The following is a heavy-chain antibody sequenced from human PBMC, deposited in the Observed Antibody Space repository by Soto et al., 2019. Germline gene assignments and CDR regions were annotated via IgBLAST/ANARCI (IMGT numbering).Heavy chain of an antibody. CDR1: GFTFSSYA. J-gene: IGHJ6*02. V-gene: IGHV3-30-3*01. CDR2: ISYDGSNK. D-gene: IGHD3-3*01. CDR3: AREYAPHYDFWSGYYRVYYYGMDV. Sequence: GGSLRLSCAASGFTFSSYAMSWVRQAPGKGLEWVAVISYDGSNKYYADSVKGRFTISRDNSKNTLYLQMNSLRAEDTAVYYCAREYAPHYDFWSGYYRVYYYGMDVWGQGTTVTVSS.